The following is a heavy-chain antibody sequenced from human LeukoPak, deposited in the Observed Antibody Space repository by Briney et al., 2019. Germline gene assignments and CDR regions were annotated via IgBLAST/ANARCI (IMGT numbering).Heavy chain of an antibody. J-gene: IGHJ4*02. CDR3: ARAGYHGSGIRY. CDR1: GFTFSSYS. D-gene: IGHD3-10*01. CDR2: ISSSSSTI. V-gene: IGHV3-48*01. Sequence: GGSLRLSCAASGFTFSSYSMNWVRQAPGKGLEWVSYISSSSSTIYYADSVKGRFTISRDNARNSLYLQMNGLRAEDTAVYYCARAGYHGSGIRYWGQGALVTVSS.